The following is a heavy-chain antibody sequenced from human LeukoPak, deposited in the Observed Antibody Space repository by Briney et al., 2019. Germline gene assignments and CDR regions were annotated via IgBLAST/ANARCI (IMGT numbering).Heavy chain of an antibody. CDR1: GYGFTSYW. J-gene: IGHJ5*02. CDR3: ARVAGSGSYTGWFDP. Sequence: GQALQISSKGSGYGFTSYWIGWVRQMPGKGLEWMGIIYPGDSDTRYSPSFQGQVTISADKSISTAYLQWSSLKASDTAMYYCARVAGSGSYTGWFDPWGEGTLVTVSS. V-gene: IGHV5-51*01. D-gene: IGHD3-10*01. CDR2: IYPGDSDT.